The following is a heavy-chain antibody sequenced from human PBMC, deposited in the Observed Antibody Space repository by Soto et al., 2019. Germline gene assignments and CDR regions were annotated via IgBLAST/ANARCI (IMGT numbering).Heavy chain of an antibody. J-gene: IGHJ5*02. CDR3: ARVDFVAWNWFDP. D-gene: IGHD2-21*01. Sequence: QVQLQESGPGLVKASGTLSLTCAVSGGSISSSNWWIWVRQPPGKGLEWIGEIHHSGSTNDNPSLKSRVTISIDKSKNQFSLKLSSVTAADTAVYYCARVDFVAWNWFDPWGQGTLVTVSS. CDR2: IHHSGST. V-gene: IGHV4-4*02. CDR1: GGSISSSNW.